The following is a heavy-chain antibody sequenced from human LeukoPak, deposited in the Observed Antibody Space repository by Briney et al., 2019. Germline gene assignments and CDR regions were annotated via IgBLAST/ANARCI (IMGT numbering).Heavy chain of an antibody. CDR3: ARAGISGTTGGMDV. Sequence: TGGSLRLSCAASGFTFSSYAMHWVRQAPGKGLEYVSAITNNGISTYYADSVKGRFTISRDNSKSTLYLQMGSLRAEDAAVYFCARAGISGTTGGMDVWGQGTTVIVSS. J-gene: IGHJ6*02. CDR1: GFTFSSYA. D-gene: IGHD1-20*01. CDR2: ITNNGIST. V-gene: IGHV3-64*02.